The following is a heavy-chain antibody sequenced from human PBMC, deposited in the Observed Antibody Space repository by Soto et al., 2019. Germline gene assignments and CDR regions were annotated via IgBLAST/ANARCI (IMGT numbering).Heavy chain of an antibody. CDR2: IIPVFYKA. J-gene: IGHJ3*01. Sequence: QVQLVQSGADVKKPGSSVKVSCKTSGGPFGSSAISWVRQAPAQGLDWMGEIIPVFYKANYAQNFQGRLTITADEPTGTMFMQRSSLRSEDSAVYFCARLRRDWGDAFDLWGLGTFVTVSS. CDR3: ARLRRDWGDAFDL. V-gene: IGHV1-69*01. CDR1: GGPFGSSA. D-gene: IGHD3-16*01.